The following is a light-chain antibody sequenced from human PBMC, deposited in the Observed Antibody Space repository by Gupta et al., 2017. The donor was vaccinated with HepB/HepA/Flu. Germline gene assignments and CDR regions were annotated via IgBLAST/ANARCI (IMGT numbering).Light chain of an antibody. CDR1: SSNIGAGYD. J-gene: IGLJ1*01. CDR3: QAYDSSLSVDV. Sequence: QSVLTQPPSLSGPPGQRSIISCTWSSSNIGAGYDVHWYQQLPGTAPKLLIYGNSKRPSGVPDRFSGSKSGTSASLAITGLQAEDEADYYCQAYDSSLSVDVFGTGTKVTVL. V-gene: IGLV1-40*01. CDR2: GNS.